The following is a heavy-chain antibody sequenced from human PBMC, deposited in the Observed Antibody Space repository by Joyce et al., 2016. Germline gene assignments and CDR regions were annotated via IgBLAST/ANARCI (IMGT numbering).Heavy chain of an antibody. V-gene: IGHV3-30*18. CDR3: AKDPSYGGYYFDY. Sequence: QVQLVESGGGVVQPRRSLRLSCASSGFGFSTYGMHWVRQAPGKGLEGVADISNQRINTYYANTVKSRFTNSRDNSKNPQYLQMNSQRPEDTAVYYCAKDPSYGGYYFDYWGQGSLVTVSS. J-gene: IGHJ4*02. CDR2: ISNQRINT. CDR1: GFGFSTYG. D-gene: IGHD4-23*01.